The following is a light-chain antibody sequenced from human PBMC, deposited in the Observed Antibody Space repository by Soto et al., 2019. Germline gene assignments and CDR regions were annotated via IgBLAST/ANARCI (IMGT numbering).Light chain of an antibody. CDR2: GAS. J-gene: IGKJ1*01. V-gene: IGKV3-20*01. CDR3: HQYGSSPPWT. Sequence: EIVLTQTPGTLSLSPGERDTLSCRASHSASSSLAWYQQKPGQAPRLLIYGASSRATGLPDRFSGGGSGTDFTLTISRLEPEDFAVYYCHQYGSSPPWTFGQGTNVEIK. CDR1: HSASSS.